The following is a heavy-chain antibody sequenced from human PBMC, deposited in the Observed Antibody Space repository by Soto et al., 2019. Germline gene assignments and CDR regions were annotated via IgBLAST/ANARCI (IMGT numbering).Heavy chain of an antibody. Sequence: GGSLRLSCAASGFTFSDYYMSWIRQAPGKGLEWVSYISSSGSTIYYADSVKGRFTISRDNVKNSLYLQMNSLRAEDTAVYYCARHRDCSSTSCYAVGYYYYYYMDVWGKGTTVTVSS. CDR1: GFTFSDYY. V-gene: IGHV3-11*01. D-gene: IGHD2-2*01. CDR2: ISSSGSTI. CDR3: ARHRDCSSTSCYAVGYYYYYYMDV. J-gene: IGHJ6*03.